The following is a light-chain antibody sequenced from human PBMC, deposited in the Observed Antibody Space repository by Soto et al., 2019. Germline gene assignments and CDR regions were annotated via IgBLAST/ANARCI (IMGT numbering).Light chain of an antibody. CDR2: DAS. Sequence: IPMTQSPSTLSASVGDRVTITCRASETINNWLAWYQQKPGIAPKLLIYDASSLESGVPSRFSGSGSGTEFTLTISSLQPDDFATYYCQHYNSYSEAFGQGTKVDIK. V-gene: IGKV1-5*01. CDR3: QHYNSYSEA. CDR1: ETINNW. J-gene: IGKJ1*01.